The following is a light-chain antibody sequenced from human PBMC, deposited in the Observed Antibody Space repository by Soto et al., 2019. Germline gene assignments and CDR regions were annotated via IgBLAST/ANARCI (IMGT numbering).Light chain of an antibody. CDR1: SSNIGSNT. CDR3: AAWDDSLNGYV. Sequence: QSVLTQPPSASGTPGQRVTISCSGSSSNIGSNTVNWYQQLPGTAPKLLSYRNNQRPSGVPDRFSGSKSGTSASLAISGLQSEDEADYYCAAWDDSLNGYVFGTGTKLTVL. J-gene: IGLJ1*01. CDR2: RNN. V-gene: IGLV1-44*01.